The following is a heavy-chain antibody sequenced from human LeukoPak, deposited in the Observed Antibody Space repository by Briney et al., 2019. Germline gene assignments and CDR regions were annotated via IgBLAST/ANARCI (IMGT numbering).Heavy chain of an antibody. CDR2: ISAYNGNT. CDR1: GGTFSSYG. Sequence: ASVKVSCKASGGTFSSYGISWVRQAPGQGLEWMGWISAYNGNTNYAQKLQGRVTMTTDTSTSTAYMELRSLRSDDTAVYYCASESSKYYDFWSGYYYGMDVWGQGTTVTVSS. J-gene: IGHJ6*02. CDR3: ASESSKYYDFWSGYYYGMDV. D-gene: IGHD3-3*01. V-gene: IGHV1-18*01.